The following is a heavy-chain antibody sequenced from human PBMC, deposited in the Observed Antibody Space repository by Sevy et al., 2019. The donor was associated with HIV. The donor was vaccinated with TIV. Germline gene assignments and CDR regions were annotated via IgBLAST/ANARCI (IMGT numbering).Heavy chain of an antibody. CDR3: ARDRRNYGGQYFDF. CDR2: ISSGSSHT. V-gene: IGHV3-11*06. J-gene: IGHJ4*02. D-gene: IGHD4-17*01. Sequence: GGSLRLPCAASGFTLGDYYMSWIRQAPGKGLEWVSDISSGSSHTNYADSVKGRLTISRDNAKNSLYLQMNSLRAEDTAVYYCARDRRNYGGQYFDFWGQGTLVTVSS. CDR1: GFTLGDYY.